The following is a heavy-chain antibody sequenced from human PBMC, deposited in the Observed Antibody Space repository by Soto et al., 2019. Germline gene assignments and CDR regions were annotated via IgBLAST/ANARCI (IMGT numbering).Heavy chain of an antibody. J-gene: IGHJ5*02. Sequence: QLHLQESGPGLVKPSETLSLTCTVSGGSISSRDYFWAWIRQPPGKGLEWIGTIYYTGSTYYNPSVKSRVTISVDTSKNQFSLKLSSVTAADTAVYYCARDRGAYRWFDPWGQGTLVTVSS. CDR2: IYYTGST. CDR1: GGSISSRDYF. D-gene: IGHD3-10*01. CDR3: ARDRGAYRWFDP. V-gene: IGHV4-39*07.